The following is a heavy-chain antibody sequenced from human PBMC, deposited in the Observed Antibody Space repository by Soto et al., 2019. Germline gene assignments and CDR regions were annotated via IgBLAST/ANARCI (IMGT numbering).Heavy chain of an antibody. Sequence: PGGSLRLSCAASGFTFSSYTMHWVRQAPGKGLEWVAVISYDGNNKYYADSVKGRFTISRDNSKNTLYLQMNSLGAEDTAVYYCARDLTGDYGGKGPLVTVPS. CDR3: ARDLTGDY. J-gene: IGHJ4*02. CDR2: ISYDGNNK. CDR1: GFTFSSYT. V-gene: IGHV3-30-3*01.